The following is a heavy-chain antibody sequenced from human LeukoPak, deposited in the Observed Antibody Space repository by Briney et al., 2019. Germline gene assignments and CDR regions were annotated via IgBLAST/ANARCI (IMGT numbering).Heavy chain of an antibody. CDR3: AKEYSGYDFDY. J-gene: IGHJ4*02. D-gene: IGHD5-12*01. Sequence: GGSLRLSCAASGFTLRSYDMSWVRQAPGKGLEWVAATSGSGVNPYYADSVRGRFTISRDNSQNTLYLQMDSLRAEDTALYYCAKEYSGYDFDYWGQGTLVTVSS. CDR1: GFTLRSYD. CDR2: TSGSGVNP. V-gene: IGHV3-23*01.